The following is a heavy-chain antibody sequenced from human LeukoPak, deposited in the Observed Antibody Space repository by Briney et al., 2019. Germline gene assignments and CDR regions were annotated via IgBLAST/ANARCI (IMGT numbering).Heavy chain of an antibody. CDR3: ARDKGSSWYFWFDP. J-gene: IGHJ5*02. CDR2: TYYRSKWYN. D-gene: IGHD6-13*01. CDR1: GDSVSSNSAA. Sequence: SQTLSPTCVISGDSVSSNSAAWNWIRQSPSRGLEWLGRTYYRSKWYNDYAVSVKSRITISPDTSRNQLSLQLNSVTPEDTAVYYCARDKGSSWYFWFDPWGQGTLVTVSS. V-gene: IGHV6-1*01.